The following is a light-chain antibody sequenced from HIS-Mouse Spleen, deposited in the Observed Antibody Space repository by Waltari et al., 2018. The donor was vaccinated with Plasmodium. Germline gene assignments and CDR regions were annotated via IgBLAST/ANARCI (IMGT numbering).Light chain of an antibody. CDR2: EGS. J-gene: IGLJ3*02. CDR3: CSYAGSSTWV. V-gene: IGLV2-23*01. Sequence: QSALTQPASVSGSPGQSITISCTGTSSDVGRYNLVSWYQQHPGKAPKLMFYEGSKRPSGVSNRCSGSKYGNTASLTISGLQAEDEADYYCCSYAGSSTWVFGGGTKLTVL. CDR1: SSDVGRYNL.